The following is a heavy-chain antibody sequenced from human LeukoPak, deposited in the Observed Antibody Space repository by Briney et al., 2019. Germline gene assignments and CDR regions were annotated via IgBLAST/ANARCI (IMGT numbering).Heavy chain of an antibody. V-gene: IGHV3-7*02. J-gene: IGHJ4*02. CDR3: ANEMNWSFGY. D-gene: IGHD1-1*01. CDR1: GFTFSHYW. Sequence: GGSLRHSCAVSGFTFSHYWMSWVRQAPGKGLEWVATIKPDGSYNDYVDSVKGRFTISRDNAKNSLYLQMSSLRAEDTAVYYCANEMNWSFGYWGQGTLVTVSS. CDR2: IKPDGSYN.